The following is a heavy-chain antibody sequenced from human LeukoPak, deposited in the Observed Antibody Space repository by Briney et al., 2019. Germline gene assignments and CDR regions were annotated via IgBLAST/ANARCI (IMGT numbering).Heavy chain of an antibody. CDR3: TTEKDLYYYDSSGYFH. Sequence: GSLRLSCAASGFRVTDAWMSWVRQAPGRGLERVGRIKSKADGGRAEYAATVKGRFFISRDDAKSTLYVRMNRLRTEDTAVYYCTTEKDLYYYDSSGYFHWGQGSLVTVSS. CDR1: GFRVTDAW. V-gene: IGHV3-15*01. D-gene: IGHD3-22*01. J-gene: IGHJ4*02. CDR2: IKSKADGGRA.